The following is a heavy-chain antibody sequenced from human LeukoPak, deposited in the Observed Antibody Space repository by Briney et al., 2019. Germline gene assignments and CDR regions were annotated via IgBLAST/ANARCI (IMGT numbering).Heavy chain of an antibody. D-gene: IGHD6-19*01. J-gene: IGHJ4*02. V-gene: IGHV3-21*01. CDR3: ARVNEAVAGTDY. CDR2: ISSSSSYI. Sequence: GGSLRLSCAASGFSFSNAWMNWVRQAPGEGLEWVSSISSSSSYIYYADSVKVRFTISRDNAKNSLYLQMNSLRAEDTAVYYCARVNEAVAGTDYWGQGTLVTVSS. CDR1: GFSFSNAW.